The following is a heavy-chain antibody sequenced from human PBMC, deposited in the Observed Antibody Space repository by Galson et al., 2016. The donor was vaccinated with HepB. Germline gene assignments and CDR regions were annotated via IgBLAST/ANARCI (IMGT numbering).Heavy chain of an antibody. D-gene: IGHD6-19*01. J-gene: IGHJ3*02. Sequence: QSGAEVKKPGESLKISCKGSGYTFTSYWIGWVRQMPGKGLEWMGIIYPGDSHTRYSPPFQGQVTVSVDKSLSTAYRQWSSLKASDTATYYCTRGVLAVAGTGAFDIWGQGTMVTVSS. CDR3: TRGVLAVAGTGAFDI. CDR1: GYTFTSYW. V-gene: IGHV5-51*01. CDR2: IYPGDSHT.